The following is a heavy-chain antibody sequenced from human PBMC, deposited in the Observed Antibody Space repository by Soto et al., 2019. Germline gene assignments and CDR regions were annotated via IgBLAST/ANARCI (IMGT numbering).Heavy chain of an antibody. CDR1: GYTFTIYW. CDR2: IYPADSNA. V-gene: IGHV5-51*01. Sequence: GESLKISCQGSGYTFTIYWIGWVRQMPGKGLEWVAIIYPADSNARYSPSFRGQVTISADKSINTAYLRWSSLKASGSAIYFCARPFGMDVWGQGTTVTVSS. CDR3: ARPFGMDV. J-gene: IGHJ6*02.